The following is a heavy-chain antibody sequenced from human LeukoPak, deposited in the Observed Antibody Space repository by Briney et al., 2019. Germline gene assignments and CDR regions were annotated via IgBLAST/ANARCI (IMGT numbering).Heavy chain of an antibody. D-gene: IGHD6-13*01. Sequence: GGSLRLSCAASGFTFCSYAMSCVRQAPGKGLEWVSAISGSGGSTYYADSVKGRFTISRDNSKNALYLQMNSLRAEDTAVYYCAKDYSSSWLFDYWGQGTLVTVSS. CDR2: ISGSGGST. CDR3: AKDYSSSWLFDY. V-gene: IGHV3-23*01. CDR1: GFTFCSYA. J-gene: IGHJ4*02.